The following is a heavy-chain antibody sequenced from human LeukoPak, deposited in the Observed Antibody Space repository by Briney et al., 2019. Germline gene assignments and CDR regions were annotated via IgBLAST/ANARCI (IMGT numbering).Heavy chain of an antibody. V-gene: IGHV3-74*01. J-gene: IGHJ4*02. CDR3: ARDASVVVPAAGFGY. Sequence: GGSLRLSCAASGFTFSDYWMHWVRQAPGKGLVWVSRINSDGGSTSYADSVKGRFTISRDNAKNTLYLQMNSLRAEDTAVYYCARDASVVVPAAGFGYWGRGTLVTVSS. CDR2: INSDGGST. D-gene: IGHD2-2*01. CDR1: GFTFSDYW.